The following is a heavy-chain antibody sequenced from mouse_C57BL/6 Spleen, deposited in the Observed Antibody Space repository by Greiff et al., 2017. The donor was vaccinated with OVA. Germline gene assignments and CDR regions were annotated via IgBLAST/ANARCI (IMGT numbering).Heavy chain of an antibody. J-gene: IGHJ3*01. CDR1: GYTFTSYW. CDR2: IDPSDSET. V-gene: IGHV1-52*01. CDR3: AREGFSWFAY. Sequence: VQLQESGAELVRPGSSVKLSCKASGYTFTSYWMHWVKQRPIQGLEWIGNIDPSDSETHYNQKFKDKATLTVDKSSSTAYMQLSSLTSEDSAVYYCAREGFSWFAYWGQGTLVTVSA.